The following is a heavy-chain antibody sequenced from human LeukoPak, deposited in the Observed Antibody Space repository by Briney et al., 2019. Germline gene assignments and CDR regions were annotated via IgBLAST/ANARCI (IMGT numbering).Heavy chain of an antibody. CDR2: MYLSGTT. V-gene: IGHV4-4*02. CDR3: ARRVGVTATHNWFDP. Sequence: SGTLSLTCTVSGDSINSLDLWSWVRQPPGKGLEWIGEMYLSGTTHSNPSLKSRVTISVDTSKNQFSLKLSSVTAADTAVYYCARRVGVTATHNWFDPWGQGTLVTVSS. CDR1: GDSINSLDL. J-gene: IGHJ5*02. D-gene: IGHD2-21*02.